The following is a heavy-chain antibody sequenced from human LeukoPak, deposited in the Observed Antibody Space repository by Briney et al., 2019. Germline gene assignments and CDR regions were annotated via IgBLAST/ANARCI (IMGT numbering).Heavy chain of an antibody. V-gene: IGHV4-34*01. CDR2: INHSGST. D-gene: IGHD1-26*01. CDR3: ASTKVGATISYAFDI. Sequence: SETLSLTCAVYGGSFSGYYWSWIRQPPGKGLEWIGEINHSGSTNYNPSLKSRVTISVDTSKNQFSLKLSSVTAADTAVYYCASTKVGATISYAFDIWGQGTMVTVSS. J-gene: IGHJ3*02. CDR1: GGSFSGYY.